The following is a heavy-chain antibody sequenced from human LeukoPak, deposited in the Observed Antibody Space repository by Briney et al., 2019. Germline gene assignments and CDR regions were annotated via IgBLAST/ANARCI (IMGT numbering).Heavy chain of an antibody. CDR3: ARERLVATGWFDP. D-gene: IGHD5-12*01. V-gene: IGHV3-21*01. CDR2: ISSDSSYI. J-gene: IGHJ5*02. CDR1: GFTFSTYS. Sequence: PGGSLRLSCAASGFTFSTYSMNWVRQAPGKGLEWASSISSDSSYIYYADSVKGRFTISRDNAKNSLYLQMNSLRAEDTAVYYCARERLVATGWFDPWGQGTLVTVSS.